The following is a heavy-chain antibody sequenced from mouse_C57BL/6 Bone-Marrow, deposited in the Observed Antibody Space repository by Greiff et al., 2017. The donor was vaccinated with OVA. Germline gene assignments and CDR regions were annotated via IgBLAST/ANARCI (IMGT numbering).Heavy chain of an antibody. D-gene: IGHD1-1*01. CDR1: GYTFTSYW. CDR3: AREYYGN. J-gene: IGHJ2*01. CDR2: IYPGSGST. Sequence: QVQLQQPGAELVKPGASVKMSCKASGYTFTSYWISWVKQRPGQGLEWIGDIYPGSGSTNYNEKFKGKDTLTADKSSNTAYLELRNLTSEDSAVYFSAREYYGNWGQGTTLTVSS. V-gene: IGHV1-55*01.